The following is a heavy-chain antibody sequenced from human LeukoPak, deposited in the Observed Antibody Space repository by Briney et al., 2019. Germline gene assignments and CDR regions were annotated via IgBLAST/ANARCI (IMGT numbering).Heavy chain of an antibody. CDR2: ISNGGGST. J-gene: IGHJ5*02. CDR3: ARGNWFDP. V-gene: IGHV3-23*01. Sequence: GGSLRLSCAASGFTFNNYAMSWVRQAPGKGLEWVSNISNGGGSTYHADSVKGRFTISRDNSKNTLYLQMNNLRAEDTAVYYCARGNWFDPWGQGTLVTVSS. CDR1: GFTFNNYA.